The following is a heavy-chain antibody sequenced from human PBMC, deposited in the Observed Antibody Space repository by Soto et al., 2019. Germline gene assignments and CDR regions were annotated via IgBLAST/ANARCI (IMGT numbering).Heavy chain of an antibody. CDR3: AIDQDTYSSAVINF. J-gene: IGHJ4*02. CDR1: GFTFSSYW. D-gene: IGHD1-26*01. V-gene: IGHV3-74*01. Sequence: PGGSPRLSCEASGFTFSSYWMHWVRQAPGKGMVWVSRIAADGSSRSYAGSVKGRFTISRDNAKNTLYLQMDSLRAEDTAVYYCAIDQDTYSSAVINFWSQGTLVTVSS. CDR2: IAADGSSR.